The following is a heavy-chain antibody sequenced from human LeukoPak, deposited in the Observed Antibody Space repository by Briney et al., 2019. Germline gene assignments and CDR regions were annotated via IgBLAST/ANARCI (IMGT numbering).Heavy chain of an antibody. CDR3: AKDRGITSSATDY. CDR2: ISGNGDTT. D-gene: IGHD6-6*01. CDR1: GFTFSSYA. Sequence: GGSLRLSCAASGFTFSSYAMTWVRQAPGKGLEWVSGISGNGDTTYYAASVRGRFTISRDDSKTTLYPQMTSLRAEDTAVYSCAKDRGITSSATDYWGQGTLVTVSS. V-gene: IGHV3-23*01. J-gene: IGHJ4*02.